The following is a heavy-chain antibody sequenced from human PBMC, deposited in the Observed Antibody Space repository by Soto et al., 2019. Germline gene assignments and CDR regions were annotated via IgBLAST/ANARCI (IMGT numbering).Heavy chain of an antibody. CDR3: ARWYGGSLDY. CDR2: IYYSGNT. D-gene: IGHD4-17*01. CDR1: GGSISSYY. J-gene: IGHJ4*02. V-gene: IGHV4-59*01. Sequence: SETLSLTCTVSGGSISSYYLSWIRQPPGKRLEWIGYIYYSGNTNYNPSLKSRVTISVDTSKNQFSLKLSSVTAADTAVYYCARWYGGSLDYWGQGTLVTVSS.